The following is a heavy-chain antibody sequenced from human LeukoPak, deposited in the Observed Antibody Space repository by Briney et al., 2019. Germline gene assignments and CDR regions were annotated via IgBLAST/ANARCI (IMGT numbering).Heavy chain of an antibody. Sequence: GKSLRLSCAASGFGFSNYDMHWVRQAPGKGLEWVAIIWLDGSATYYGDSVKGRFTISRDNSKNVLYLQMNDLRVEDTAVYYCARDLNREDFDYWGQETLVAVSS. CDR1: GFGFSNYD. CDR3: ARDLNREDFDY. J-gene: IGHJ4*02. CDR2: IWLDGSAT. D-gene: IGHD1-14*01. V-gene: IGHV3-33*01.